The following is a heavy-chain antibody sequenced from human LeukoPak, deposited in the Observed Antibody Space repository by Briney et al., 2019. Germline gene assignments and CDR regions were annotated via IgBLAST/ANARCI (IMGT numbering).Heavy chain of an antibody. V-gene: IGHV3-48*03. CDR1: GFTFTSYE. CDR2: ISSSGSTT. Sequence: GGSLRLSCAASGFTFTSYEMNWVRQAPGKGLEWVSYISSSGSTTYYADSMKGRFTISRDNSKNTLYLQMNSLRAEDTAVYYCARDGIYMDVWGKGTTVTVSS. CDR3: ARDGIYMDV. J-gene: IGHJ6*03. D-gene: IGHD1-26*01.